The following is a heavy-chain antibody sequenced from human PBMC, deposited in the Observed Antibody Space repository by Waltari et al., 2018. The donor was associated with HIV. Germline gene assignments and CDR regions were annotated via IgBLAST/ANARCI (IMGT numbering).Heavy chain of an antibody. CDR3: AISMRLDPSEWGYRGYYYYAMDV. CDR1: GGTFSSYG. Sequence: QVQLVQSGAEVKKPGSSVTVSCKASGGTFSSYGISWVRQAPGQGLEWMGGFIPIFGTTNYAQKFQGRVTITADESTSAAYMELSSVRSEDTAVYYCAISMRLDPSEWGYRGYYYYAMDVWGQGTTVTVSS. J-gene: IGHJ6*02. D-gene: IGHD3-22*01. CDR2: FIPIFGTT. V-gene: IGHV1-69*12.